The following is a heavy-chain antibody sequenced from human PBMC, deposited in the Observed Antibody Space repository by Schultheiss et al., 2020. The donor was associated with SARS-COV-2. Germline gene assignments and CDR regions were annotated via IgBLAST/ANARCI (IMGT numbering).Heavy chain of an antibody. CDR1: GFTVSSLY. J-gene: IGHJ4*02. Sequence: GGSLRLSCAASGFTVSSLYMSWVRQAPGKGLEWVSVIYGAGGTYYADSVKGRFTISRDNSKNTLYLQMNILRAEDTAVYYCARDGEYSYGYGFDYWGQGTLVTVSS. D-gene: IGHD5-18*01. V-gene: IGHV3-53*01. CDR2: IYGAGGT. CDR3: ARDGEYSYGYGFDY.